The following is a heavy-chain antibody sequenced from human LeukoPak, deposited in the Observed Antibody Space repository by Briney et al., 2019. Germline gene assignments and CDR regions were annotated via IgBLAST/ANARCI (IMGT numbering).Heavy chain of an antibody. D-gene: IGHD3-16*01. CDR1: GFTFSSYW. V-gene: IGHV3-7*01. CDR3: ARERGGRMYAFDI. Sequence: GGSLRLSCAASGFTFSSYWMSWVRQAPGKGLEWVTNIKQDGSEKYYVDSVKGRFTISRDNAKNSLYLQMNSLRAEDTAVYYCARERGGRMYAFDIWGQGTMVTVSS. J-gene: IGHJ3*02. CDR2: IKQDGSEK.